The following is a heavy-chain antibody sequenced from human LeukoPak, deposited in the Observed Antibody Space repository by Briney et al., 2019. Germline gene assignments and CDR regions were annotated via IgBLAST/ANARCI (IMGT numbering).Heavy chain of an antibody. Sequence: GASVKVSCKASGYTFTAYYMHWVRQAPGQGLEWMGWIYPNSGGTNYAQNFQGRVTMTRDTSISTAYMELSSLTSDDTAVYYCARFSGSPNLDYWGQGTLVTVSS. CDR3: ARFSGSPNLDY. V-gene: IGHV1-2*02. J-gene: IGHJ4*02. CDR1: GYTFTAYY. D-gene: IGHD1-26*01. CDR2: IYPNSGGT.